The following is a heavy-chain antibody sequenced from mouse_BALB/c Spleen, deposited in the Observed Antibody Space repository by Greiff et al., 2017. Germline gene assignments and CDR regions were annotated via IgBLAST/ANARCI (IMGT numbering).Heavy chain of an antibody. CDR1: GFAFSSYD. CDR3: ARHDYYGSSRGMDY. D-gene: IGHD1-1*01. Sequence: EVMLVESGGGLVKPGGSLKLSCAASGFAFSSYDMSWVRQTPEKRLEWVAYISSGGGSTYYPDTVKGRFTISRDNAKNTLYLQMSSLKSEDTAMYYCARHDYYGSSRGMDYWGQGTSVTVSS. CDR2: ISSGGGST. J-gene: IGHJ4*01. V-gene: IGHV5-12-1*01.